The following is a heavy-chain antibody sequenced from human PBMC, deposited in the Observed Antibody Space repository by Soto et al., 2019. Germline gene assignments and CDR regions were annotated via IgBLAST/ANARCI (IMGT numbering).Heavy chain of an antibody. V-gene: IGHV1-3*01. J-gene: IGHJ4*02. CDR3: ARGNSDGWYHDY. Sequence: ASVKVSCKTSGYTFIKNAVHWVRQAPGQRLEWMGWIGAGDGATKYSQKFQGRVTFSSDISATTVYMEVNGLRSEDTAVYYCARGNSDGWYHDYWGQGNLVTVSS. CDR1: GYTFIKNA. CDR2: IGAGDGAT. D-gene: IGHD6-19*01.